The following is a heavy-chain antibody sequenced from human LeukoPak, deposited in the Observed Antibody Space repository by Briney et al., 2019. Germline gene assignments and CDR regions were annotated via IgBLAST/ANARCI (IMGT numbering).Heavy chain of an antibody. CDR1: GGSISSYY. CDR3: ARLRDYGDPFDY. V-gene: IGHV4-59*08. J-gene: IGHJ4*02. Sequence: SETLSLTCTVSGGSISSYYWSWIRQPPGKRLEWIGYIYYSGSTNYNPSLKSRVTISVDTSKNQFSLKPSSVTAADTAVYYCARLRDYGDPFDYWGQGTLVTVSS. D-gene: IGHD4-17*01. CDR2: IYYSGST.